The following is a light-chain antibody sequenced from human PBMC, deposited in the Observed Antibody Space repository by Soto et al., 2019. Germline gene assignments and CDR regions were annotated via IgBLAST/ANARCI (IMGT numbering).Light chain of an antibody. J-gene: IGKJ5*01. CDR1: QGINNF. CDR3: QQHFHTPPA. V-gene: IGKV1-39*01. Sequence: DIRLTQSLSALTASVGDRVTITCRASQGINNFLNWYQQKPGKAPNLLIHGASTLQSGVPSRFTGSGSGTYFTLTISSLQPEDFATYYCQQHFHTPPAFGQGTRLA. CDR2: GAS.